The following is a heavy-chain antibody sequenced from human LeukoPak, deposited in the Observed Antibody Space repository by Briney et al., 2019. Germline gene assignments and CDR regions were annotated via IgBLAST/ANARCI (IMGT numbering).Heavy chain of an antibody. CDR1: GGSFSGYY. V-gene: IGHV4-34*01. CDR3: ATLITMVRGRPLDP. J-gene: IGHJ5*02. CDR2: INHSGST. D-gene: IGHD3-10*01. Sequence: SETLSLTCAVYGGSFSGYYWSWIRQPPGKGLEWIGEINHSGSTNYNPSLKSRVTISVDTSKNQFSLKLSSVTAADTAVYYCATLITMVRGRPLDPWGQGTLVTVSS.